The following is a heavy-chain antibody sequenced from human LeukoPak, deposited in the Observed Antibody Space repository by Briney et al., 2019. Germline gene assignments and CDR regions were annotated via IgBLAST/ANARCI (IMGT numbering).Heavy chain of an antibody. D-gene: IGHD3-3*01. CDR2: ISYDGSNK. J-gene: IGHJ3*02. Sequence: PGGSLRLSCAASGFTFSSYAMSWVRQAPGKGLEWVAVISYDGSNKYYADSVKGRFTISRDNSKNTLYLQMNSLRAEDTAVYYCARDRDFWNLGDAFDIWGQGTMVTVSS. CDR3: ARDRDFWNLGDAFDI. CDR1: GFTFSSYA. V-gene: IGHV3-30-3*01.